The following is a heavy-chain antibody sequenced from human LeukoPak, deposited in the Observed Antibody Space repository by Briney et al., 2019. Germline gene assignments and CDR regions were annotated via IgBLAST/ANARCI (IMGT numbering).Heavy chain of an antibody. J-gene: IGHJ4*02. D-gene: IGHD6-13*01. CDR2: IYYSGST. Sequence: SETLSVTCTVSGGSISSYYWSWIRQPPGKGLEWIGYIYYSGSTNYNPSLKSRVTISVDTSKNQFSLKLSSVTAADTAVYYCARGNSSSWYDYWGQGTLVTVSS. CDR3: ARGNSSSWYDY. V-gene: IGHV4-59*01. CDR1: GGSISSYY.